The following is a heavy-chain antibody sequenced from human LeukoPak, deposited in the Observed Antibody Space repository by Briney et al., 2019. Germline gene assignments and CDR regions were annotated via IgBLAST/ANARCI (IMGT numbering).Heavy chain of an antibody. CDR1: GFSFSSYT. Sequence: GGSLRLSCAASGFSFSSYTMNWVRQAPGRGLEWVSSITSSSTYIYYADSVRGRFTVSRDNAKNALYLQMNSLSAEDTAVSFCATDLDYYDGSGYSSSALDYWGQGTLLTVSS. CDR3: ATDLDYYDGSGYSSSALDY. J-gene: IGHJ4*02. CDR2: ITSSSTYI. V-gene: IGHV3-21*01. D-gene: IGHD3-22*01.